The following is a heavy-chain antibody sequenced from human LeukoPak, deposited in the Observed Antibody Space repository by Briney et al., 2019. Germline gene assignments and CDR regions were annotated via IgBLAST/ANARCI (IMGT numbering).Heavy chain of an antibody. CDR3: ARNPEMATIDY. CDR1: VGSISSSSYY. V-gene: IGHV4-39*07. Sequence: SETLSLTCTVAVGSISSSSYYWGWIRQPPGKGLEWIGSIYYSGSTYYNPSLKSRVTISVDTSKNQFSLKLSSVTAADTAVYYCARNPEMATIDYWGQGTLVTVSS. D-gene: IGHD5-24*01. J-gene: IGHJ4*02. CDR2: IYYSGST.